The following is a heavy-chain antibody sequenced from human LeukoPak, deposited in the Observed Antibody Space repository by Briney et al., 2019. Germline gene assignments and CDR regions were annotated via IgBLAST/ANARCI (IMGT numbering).Heavy chain of an antibody. J-gene: IGHJ6*02. CDR1: GFTFDDYA. V-gene: IGHV3-9*01. CDR2: ISWNSGSI. CDR3: AKDMVTTVEVGYYYYYGMDV. D-gene: IGHD4-17*01. Sequence: GGSLRLSCAASGFTFDDYAMHWVRQAPGKGLEWVSGISWNSGSIGYADSVKGRFTISRDNAKNSLYLQMNSLRAEDTAVYYCAKDMVTTVEVGYYYYYGMDVWGQGTTVTVSS.